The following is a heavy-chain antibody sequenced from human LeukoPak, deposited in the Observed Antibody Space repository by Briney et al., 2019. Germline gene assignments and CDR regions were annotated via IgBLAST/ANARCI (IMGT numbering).Heavy chain of an antibody. D-gene: IGHD3-22*01. CDR1: GGSISSSSYY. CDR2: IYYSGST. J-gene: IGHJ3*02. CDR3: ARSRGSGYYPGAFDI. V-gene: IGHV4-39*01. Sequence: PSETLSLTCTVSGGSISSSSYYWGWIRQPPGKGLEWIGSIYYSGSTYYNPSLKSRVTISVDTSKNQFSLKLSSVTAADTAVYYCARSRGSGYYPGAFDIWGQGTMVTVSS.